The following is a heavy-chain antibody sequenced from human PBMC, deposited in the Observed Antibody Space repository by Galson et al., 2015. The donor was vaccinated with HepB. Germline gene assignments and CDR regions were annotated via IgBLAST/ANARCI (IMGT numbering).Heavy chain of an antibody. J-gene: IGHJ4*02. CDR1: GFTFSDYV. D-gene: IGHD5-12*01. CDR2: IHSGGDT. V-gene: IGHV3-53*01. Sequence: SLRLSCAASGFTFSDYVMNWVRQAPGKGLEWVSLIHSGGDTYYADSVKGRFTISRDNSKNTVYLQMNSLRAEDTAMYYCARGYSKSWYSGLGYWGQGTLVTVSS. CDR3: ARGYSKSWYSGLGY.